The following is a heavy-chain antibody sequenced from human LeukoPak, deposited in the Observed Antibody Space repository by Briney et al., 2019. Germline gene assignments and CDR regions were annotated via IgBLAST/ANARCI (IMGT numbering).Heavy chain of an antibody. CDR3: ARARDGGRITIFGVVNAFDI. J-gene: IGHJ3*02. D-gene: IGHD3-3*01. CDR2: IYHSGST. V-gene: IGHV4-30-2*01. CDR1: GGSISSGGYY. Sequence: SETLSLTCTVSGGSISSGGYYWSWIRQPPGKGLEWIGYIYHSGSTYYNPSLKSRVTISVDRSKNQFSLKLSSVTAADTAVYYCARARDGGRITIFGVVNAFDIWGQGTMVTVSP.